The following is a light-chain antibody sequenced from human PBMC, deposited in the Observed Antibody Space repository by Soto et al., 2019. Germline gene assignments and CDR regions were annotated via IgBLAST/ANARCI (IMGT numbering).Light chain of an antibody. J-gene: IGLJ2*01. Sequence: QSVLTQPRSVSGSPVQSVAISCTGTSSNVGVYSLVSWYQQHPGKAPKLILYDVTKRPSGVPDRFSGSKSGDTASLTISGLQAEDEADYYCCSYTANFAVFGGGTKLTVL. CDR1: SSNVGVYSL. CDR3: CSYTANFAV. CDR2: DVT. V-gene: IGLV2-11*01.